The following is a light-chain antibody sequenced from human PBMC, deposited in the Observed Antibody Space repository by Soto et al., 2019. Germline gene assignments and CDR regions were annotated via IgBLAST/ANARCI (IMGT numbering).Light chain of an antibody. CDR2: SNN. Sequence: QSVLTQPPSASGTPGQRVTISCSGSSSNIGSNTVNWYQQLRGTAPKLLIYSNNQRPSGVPDRCSGSKSGTSASLAISGLQSEDEADYYCAAWDASLNGPVFGGGTKLTVL. V-gene: IGLV1-44*01. CDR1: SSNIGSNT. J-gene: IGLJ2*01. CDR3: AAWDASLNGPV.